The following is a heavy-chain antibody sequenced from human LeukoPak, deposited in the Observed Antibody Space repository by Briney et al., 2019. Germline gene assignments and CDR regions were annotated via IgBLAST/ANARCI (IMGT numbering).Heavy chain of an antibody. CDR1: GGTFSSYA. CDR2: ISYDGSNK. Sequence: SCKASGGTFSSYAMHWVRQAPGKGLEWVAVISYDGSNKYYADSVKGRFTISRDNSKNTLYLQMNSLRAEDTAVYYCARDMTLIAAAGPIDYWGQGTLVTVSS. J-gene: IGHJ4*02. D-gene: IGHD6-13*01. V-gene: IGHV3-30-3*01. CDR3: ARDMTLIAAAGPIDY.